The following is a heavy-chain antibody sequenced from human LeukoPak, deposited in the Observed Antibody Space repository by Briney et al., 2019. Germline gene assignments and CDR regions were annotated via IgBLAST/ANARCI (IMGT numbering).Heavy chain of an antibody. CDR2: IYYSGST. Sequence: SETLSLTCTVSGGSISSYYWSWIRQPPGKGLEWVGYIYYSGSTNYNPSLKSRVTISVDTSKNQFSLKLSSVTAADTAVYYCARGRGGSGYYYVFDYWGQGTLVTVSS. J-gene: IGHJ4*02. CDR3: ARGRGGSGYYYVFDY. D-gene: IGHD3-22*01. V-gene: IGHV4-59*08. CDR1: GGSISSYY.